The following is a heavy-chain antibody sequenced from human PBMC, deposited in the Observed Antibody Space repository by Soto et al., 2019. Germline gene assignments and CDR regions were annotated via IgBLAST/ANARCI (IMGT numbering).Heavy chain of an antibody. CDR3: AKSGYYYDSSGYYGY. V-gene: IGHV3-23*01. CDR1: GFTFSSYA. D-gene: IGHD3-22*01. J-gene: IGHJ4*02. CDR2: ISGSGGST. Sequence: EVQLLESGGGLVQPGGSLRLSCAASGFTFSSYAMSWVRQAPGKGLEWVSAISGSGGSTYYADSVKGRFTISRDNSKNTLYLQRNSRRAEDTAVYYCAKSGYYYDSSGYYGYWGQGTLVTVSS.